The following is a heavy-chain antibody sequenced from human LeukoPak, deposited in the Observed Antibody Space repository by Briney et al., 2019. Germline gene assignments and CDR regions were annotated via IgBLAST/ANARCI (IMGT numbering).Heavy chain of an antibody. CDR1: GFTFSSYA. J-gene: IGHJ4*02. CDR2: ISYDGSNK. CDR3: VRDGGVSGYDLLDY. Sequence: GGSLRLSCAASGFTFSSYAMHWVRQAPGKGLEWVAVISYDGSNKYYADSVKGRFTISRDNSKNSLSLQMNSLRAEDTAVYYCVRDGGVSGYDLLDYWGQGTLVTVSS. V-gene: IGHV3-30*04. D-gene: IGHD5-12*01.